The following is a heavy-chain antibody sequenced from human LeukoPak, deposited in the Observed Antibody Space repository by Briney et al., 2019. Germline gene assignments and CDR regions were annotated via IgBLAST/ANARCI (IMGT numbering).Heavy chain of an antibody. Sequence: GGSLRLSCAASGFTFSSYSMNWVRQAPGKGLEWVSSISSSSSYIYYADSVKGRFTISRDNAKNSLYLQMNSLRAEDTAVYYCARAHDYGDSGFDYWGQGTLVTVSS. CDR3: ARAHDYGDSGFDY. CDR1: GFTFSSYS. D-gene: IGHD4-17*01. V-gene: IGHV3-21*01. CDR2: ISSSSSYI. J-gene: IGHJ4*02.